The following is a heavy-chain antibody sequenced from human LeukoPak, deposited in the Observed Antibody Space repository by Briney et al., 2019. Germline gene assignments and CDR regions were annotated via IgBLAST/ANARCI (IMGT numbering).Heavy chain of an antibody. CDR1: GFTFSSYA. D-gene: IGHD3-10*01. CDR2: ISYDGSNK. Sequence: GGSLRLSCAASGFTFSSYAMHWVRQAPGKGLEWVAVISYDGSNKYYADSVKGRFTISRDNSKNTLYLQMNSLRAEDTAVYYCARPPRPSYYYGSGSYPEYYFDYWGQGTLVTVSS. V-gene: IGHV3-30-3*01. CDR3: ARPPRPSYYYGSGSYPEYYFDY. J-gene: IGHJ4*02.